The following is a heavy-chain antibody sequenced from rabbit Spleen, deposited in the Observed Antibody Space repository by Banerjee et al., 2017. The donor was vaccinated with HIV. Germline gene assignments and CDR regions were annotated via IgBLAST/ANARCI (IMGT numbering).Heavy chain of an antibody. CDR1: GFSFNSGYD. CDR2: IYPGSSGGT. J-gene: IGHJ6*01. Sequence: QSLEESGGGLVKPGASLTLTCKASGFSFNSGYDMCWVRQAPGKGLEWIACIYPGSSGGTYSATWAKGRFTISKTSSTTVTLQMTSLTAADTATYFCARDTSTSFSTYGMDLWGPGTLVTVS. V-gene: IGHV1S40*01. D-gene: IGHD1-1*01. CDR3: ARDTSTSFSTYGMDL.